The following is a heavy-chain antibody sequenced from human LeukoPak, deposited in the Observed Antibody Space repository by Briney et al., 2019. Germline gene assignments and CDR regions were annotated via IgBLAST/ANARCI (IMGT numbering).Heavy chain of an antibody. D-gene: IGHD5-24*01. J-gene: IGHJ6*03. Sequence: ASVKVSCKASGYTFTSYDINWVRQAPGQGLEWMGWISAYNGNTNYAQKLQGRVTMTTDTSTSTAYMELRSLRSDDTAVYYCARWGMATIVGYYYYYMDVWGKGTTVTVSS. CDR2: ISAYNGNT. CDR1: GYTFTSYD. V-gene: IGHV1-18*01. CDR3: ARWGMATIVGYYYYYMDV.